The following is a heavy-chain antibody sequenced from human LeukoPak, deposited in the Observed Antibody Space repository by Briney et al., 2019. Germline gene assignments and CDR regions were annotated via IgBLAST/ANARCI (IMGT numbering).Heavy chain of an antibody. Sequence: PSQTLSLTCAVSGGSVSSGAYSWSWIRQPPRKGLEWIGYIYHSGNTYYNPSLKSRATISVDRSKNQFSLKLSSVTAADTAVYYCARNSGGRRSGNYDFDYWGQGTLVTVSS. D-gene: IGHD3-10*01. CDR1: GGSVSSGAYS. V-gene: IGHV4-30-2*01. CDR2: IYHSGNT. J-gene: IGHJ4*02. CDR3: ARNSGGRRSGNYDFDY.